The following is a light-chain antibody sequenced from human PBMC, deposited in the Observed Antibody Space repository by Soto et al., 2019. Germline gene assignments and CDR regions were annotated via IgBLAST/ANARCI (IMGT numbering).Light chain of an antibody. CDR3: QQYNNWPLT. Sequence: EVVMTQSPATLSVSPGERATLSCRASQSVGTNLAWYQQKPGQAPKLLIYGASIRATGIPARFSGSGSGTEFTLTVSSLPSEDFGVYYCQQYNNWPLTFGGGTKVDI. V-gene: IGKV3-15*01. CDR1: QSVGTN. J-gene: IGKJ4*02. CDR2: GAS.